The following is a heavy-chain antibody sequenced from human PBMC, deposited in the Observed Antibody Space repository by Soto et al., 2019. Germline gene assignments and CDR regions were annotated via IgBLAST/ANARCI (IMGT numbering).Heavy chain of an antibody. V-gene: IGHV4-31*03. CDR2: IYYSGST. J-gene: IGHJ5*02. CDR1: GGSISSGGYY. Sequence: QVQLQESGPGLVKPSQTLSLTCTVSGGSISSGGYYWSWIRQHPGKGLEWIGYIYYSGSTYSNPSRMRRVTISVDTSKNQFSLKLSSVTAADTAVYYWARVGGINWFDPWGQGTLVTVSS. D-gene: IGHD3-16*01. CDR3: ARVGGINWFDP.